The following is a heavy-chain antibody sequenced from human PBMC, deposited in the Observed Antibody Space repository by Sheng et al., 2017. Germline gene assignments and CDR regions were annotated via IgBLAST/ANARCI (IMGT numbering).Heavy chain of an antibody. CDR2: VIPILGVS. CDR3: AREGLVPIVGFDF. Sequence: QVQLAQSGAEVKKPGSSVKVSCTAPGDTFNTYAISWIRQAPGQGPEWMGGVIPILGVSNYAPKFQGRVKMTADRSTNTAYMELSSLRSEDTAIYFCAREGLVPIVGFDFWGQGTLVTVSS. J-gene: IGHJ4*02. D-gene: IGHD6-19*01. V-gene: IGHV1-69*04. CDR1: GDTFNTYA.